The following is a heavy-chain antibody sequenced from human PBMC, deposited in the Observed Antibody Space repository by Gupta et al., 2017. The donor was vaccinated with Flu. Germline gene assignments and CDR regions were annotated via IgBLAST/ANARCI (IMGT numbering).Heavy chain of an antibody. CDR2: IFPFFGPN. J-gene: IGHJ4*02. V-gene: IGHV1-69*01. Sequence: INWGRQAPCQGLEGMGGIFPFFGPNNDEQKFQGSVKITADESTDTAYMELCSLRTDDTAVYYCARKGGGHCSGGTCYSFDYWGQGTLVTVSS. CDR3: ARKGGGHCSGGTCYSFDY. D-gene: IGHD2-15*01.